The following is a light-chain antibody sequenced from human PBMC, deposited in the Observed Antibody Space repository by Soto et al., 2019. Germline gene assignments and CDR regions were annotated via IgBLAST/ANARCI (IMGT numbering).Light chain of an antibody. V-gene: IGKV3-15*01. CDR1: EDVSTK. Sequence: MLMTQSPATLPVSPGERATLSCRASEDVSTKLAWYQQKPGQPPRLVIYDASTRATGIPARVSGSGSGKDFTLTISGLQSEDFGMYYCQQYDTWPPGTCGPGTKVE. CDR2: DAS. CDR3: QQYDTWPPGT. J-gene: IGKJ1*01.